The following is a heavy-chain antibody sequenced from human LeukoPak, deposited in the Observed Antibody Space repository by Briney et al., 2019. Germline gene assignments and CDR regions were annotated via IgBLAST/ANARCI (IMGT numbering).Heavy chain of an antibody. J-gene: IGHJ4*02. Sequence: PGGSLRLSCAASGFTFNIYSMNWVRQAPGKGLEWVSSISSSSYIYYADSVRGRFTISTDNSKNTLYLQMNSLRAEDTALYYCAKGLERESRLDSWGQGTLVTVSS. V-gene: IGHV3-21*04. CDR1: GFTFNIYS. CDR2: ISSSSYI. CDR3: AKGLERESRLDS. D-gene: IGHD1-1*01.